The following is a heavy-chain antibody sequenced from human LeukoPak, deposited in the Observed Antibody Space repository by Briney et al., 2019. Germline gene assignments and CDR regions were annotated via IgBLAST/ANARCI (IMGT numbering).Heavy chain of an antibody. CDR2: ISYDGSNK. CDR3: ARPRGWLQDDAFDI. J-gene: IGHJ3*02. D-gene: IGHD5-24*01. Sequence: GRSLRLSCAASGFTFSSYAMHWVRQAPGKGLEWVAVISYDGSNKYYADSVKGRFTISRDNSKNTLYLQMNSLRAEDTAVYYCARPRGWLQDDAFDIWGQGTMVTVSS. V-gene: IGHV3-30-3*01. CDR1: GFTFSSYA.